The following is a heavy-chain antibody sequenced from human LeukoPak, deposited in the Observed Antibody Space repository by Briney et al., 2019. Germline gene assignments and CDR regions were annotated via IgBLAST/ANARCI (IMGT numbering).Heavy chain of an antibody. V-gene: IGHV3-7*01. CDR3: TRDNACLDH. CDR2: IKYDGSER. J-gene: IGHJ4*02. CDR1: GFTFSSYW. D-gene: IGHD2-2*01. Sequence: PGGSLRLSCAVTGFTFSSYWMTWVRQAPGKGLEWVANIKYDGSERYYVDSVKGRFTISRDNAKNLLYLQMTSLRAEDTAVYYCTRDNACLDHWGQGTLVTVSS.